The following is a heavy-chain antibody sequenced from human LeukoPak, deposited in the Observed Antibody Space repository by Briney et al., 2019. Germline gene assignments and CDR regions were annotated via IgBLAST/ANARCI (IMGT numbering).Heavy chain of an antibody. CDR3: ARVDYDFWSGYYTGAIDY. J-gene: IGHJ4*02. V-gene: IGHV1-18*01. CDR2: ISAYNGNT. D-gene: IGHD3-3*01. CDR1: GYTFTSYG. Sequence: ASVKVSCKASGYTFTSYGVSWVRQAPGQGLEWMGWISAYNGNTNYAQKLQGRVTMTPDTSTSTAYMELRSVRSDDTAVYYCARVDYDFWSGYYTGAIDYWGQGTLVTVSS.